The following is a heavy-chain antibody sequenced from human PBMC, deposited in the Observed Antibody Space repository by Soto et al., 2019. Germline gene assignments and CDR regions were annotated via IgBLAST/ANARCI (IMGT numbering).Heavy chain of an antibody. D-gene: IGHD6-13*01. J-gene: IGHJ3*02. Sequence: PGGSLRLSCAASGFTFSSYAMHWVRQAPGKGLEWVAVISYDGSNKYYADSVKGRFTISRDNSKNTLYLQMNSLRAEDTAVYYCARETTSSSWLRDAFDIWGQGTMVTVSS. CDR2: ISYDGSNK. CDR3: ARETTSSSWLRDAFDI. V-gene: IGHV3-30-3*01. CDR1: GFTFSSYA.